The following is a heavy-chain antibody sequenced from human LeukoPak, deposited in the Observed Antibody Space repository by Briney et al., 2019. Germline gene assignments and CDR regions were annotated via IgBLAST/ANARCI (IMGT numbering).Heavy chain of an antibody. CDR3: AKGYRAYDSRYLFDY. Sequence: GGSLRLSRAASGFTFSSYGMHWVRQAPGKGLEWVAFIRYDGSNKYYADSLKGRFTISRDNSNNTLYLQMNSLRAEDTAVYYCAKGYRAYDSRYLFDYCGQGTLVTVSS. D-gene: IGHD5-12*01. CDR2: IRYDGSNK. CDR1: GFTFSSYG. J-gene: IGHJ4*02. V-gene: IGHV3-30*02.